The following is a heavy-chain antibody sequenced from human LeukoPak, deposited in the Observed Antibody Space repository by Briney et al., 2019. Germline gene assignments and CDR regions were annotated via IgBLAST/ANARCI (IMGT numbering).Heavy chain of an antibody. CDR3: ARDLVGATGPAGY. V-gene: IGHV1-69*06. D-gene: IGHD1-26*01. CDR1: GGTFRSYA. Sequence: SVKVSCKASGGTFRSYAISWVRQAPGQGLEWMGGIIPIFGTANYAQKFQGRVTITADKSTSTAYMELSSLRSEDTAVYYCARDLVGATGPAGYWGQGTLVTVSS. CDR2: IIPIFGTA. J-gene: IGHJ4*02.